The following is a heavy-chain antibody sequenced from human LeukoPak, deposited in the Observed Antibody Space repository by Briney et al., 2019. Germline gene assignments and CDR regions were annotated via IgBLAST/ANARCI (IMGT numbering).Heavy chain of an antibody. CDR1: GFTFIHYW. J-gene: IGHJ4*02. CDR2: IKEDGSEK. CDR3: ARPLDYGDYIFFDY. D-gene: IGHD4-17*01. V-gene: IGHV3-7*01. Sequence: PPGGSLRLSCAASGFTFIHYWMTWVRQAPGKGLEWVANIKEDGSEKYYVDSVKGRFTISRDNAKKSLYLQMNSLRAEDTAVYYCARPLDYGDYIFFDYWGQGSLVTVSS.